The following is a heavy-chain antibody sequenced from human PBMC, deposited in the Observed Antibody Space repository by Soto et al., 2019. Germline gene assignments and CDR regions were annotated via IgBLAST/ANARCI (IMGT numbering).Heavy chain of an antibody. CDR3: TPWRHEKSSTSVSCYGDGAY. CDR1: GFTFNSAW. CDR2: IKSWTDGGRV. D-gene: IGHD3-22*01. J-gene: IGHJ4*02. V-gene: IGHV3-15*02. Sequence: VPLVESGGALVKPGESLTLSCAASGFTFNSAWMTWVRQAPGKGLEWVGRIKSWTDGGRVDTAAPVKGRFTISRDDSKNTFYLQMNSLKSEDTAVYYCTPWRHEKSSTSVSCYGDGAYWGQGTLVTVSS.